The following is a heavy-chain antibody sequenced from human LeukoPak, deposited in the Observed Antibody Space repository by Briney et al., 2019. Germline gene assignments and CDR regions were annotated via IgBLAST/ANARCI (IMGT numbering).Heavy chain of an antibody. CDR1: GFTFDDYA. CDR3: AKDGRDGYNGCDY. J-gene: IGHJ4*02. V-gene: IGHV3-43D*03. D-gene: IGHD5-24*01. CDR2: ISWDGGST. Sequence: GGSLRLSCAASGFTFDDYAMHWVRQAPGKGLEWVSLISWDGGSTYYADSVKGRFTISRDNSKNSLYLQMNSLRAEDTALYYCAKDGRDGYNGCDYWGQGTLVTVSS.